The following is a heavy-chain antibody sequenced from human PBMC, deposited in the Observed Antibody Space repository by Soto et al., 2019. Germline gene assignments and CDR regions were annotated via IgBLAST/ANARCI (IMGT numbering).Heavy chain of an antibody. D-gene: IGHD3-16*01. CDR1: GGTFSGYV. J-gene: IGHJ4*02. Sequence: QLVQSGSEVKKPGSSVKVSCQASGGTFSGYVVTWVRQAPGQGLEWMGEFVPLFGTTNYAQRFSGRITITADESTSTAYMELRTLRSDDTAVYYCATHGLGVSSPPYFDYWGQGTLVTVSS. V-gene: IGHV1-69*01. CDR3: ATHGLGVSSPPYFDY. CDR2: FVPLFGTT.